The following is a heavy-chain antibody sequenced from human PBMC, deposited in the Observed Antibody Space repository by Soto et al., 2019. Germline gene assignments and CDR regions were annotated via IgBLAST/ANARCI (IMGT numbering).Heavy chain of an antibody. Sequence: SQTISLTCAISGDSFSSNSAAWNWFRQSPSRGLEWLGRTYYRSKWYNDYAVSVKSRITINPDTSKNQFSLQLNSVTPEDTAVYYCAKGVRYYYGMDVWGQGTTVTVSS. CDR3: AKGVRYYYGMDV. D-gene: IGHD2-8*01. V-gene: IGHV6-1*01. CDR1: GDSFSSNSAA. J-gene: IGHJ6*02. CDR2: TYYRSKWYN.